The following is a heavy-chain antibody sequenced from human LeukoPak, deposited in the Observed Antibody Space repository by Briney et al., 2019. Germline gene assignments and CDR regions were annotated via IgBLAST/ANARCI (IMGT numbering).Heavy chain of an antibody. CDR2: IYHSGST. CDR1: GYSIRSGYY. CDR3: ATLGYSSSSEVD. J-gene: IGHJ4*02. D-gene: IGHD6-6*01. V-gene: IGHV4-38-2*01. Sequence: PSETLSLTCDVSGYSIRSGYYWGWIRQPPGKGLEWIGSIYHSGSTYYNPSLKSRVTVSVDTSKNQFSLKVNSVPAADTAVYYCATLGYSSSSEVDWGQGTLVTVSS.